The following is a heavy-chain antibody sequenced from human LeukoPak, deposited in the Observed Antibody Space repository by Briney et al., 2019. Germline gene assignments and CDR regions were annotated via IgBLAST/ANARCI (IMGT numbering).Heavy chain of an antibody. D-gene: IGHD3-22*01. CDR3: ARGGSSRYPSLFRY. V-gene: IGHV4-39*07. CDR1: SGSISTTSYY. J-gene: IGHJ4*02. CDR2: IYYSGST. Sequence: SETLSLTCTVSSGSISTTSYYWGCIRQPPGKGLAWIGSIYYSGSTYYNPSLKSRVTISVDTSKNQFSLKLSSVTAADTAVYYCARGGSSRYPSLFRYWGQGTLVTVSS.